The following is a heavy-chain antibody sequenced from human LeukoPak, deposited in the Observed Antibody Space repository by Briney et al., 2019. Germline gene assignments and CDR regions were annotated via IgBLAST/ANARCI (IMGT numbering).Heavy chain of an antibody. V-gene: IGHV4-31*03. Sequence: PSQTLSLTCTVSGGSISSGGYYWRWIRQHPGKGLEWIGYIYYSGSTYYNPSLKSRVTISVDTSKNQFSLKLSSVTAADTAVYYCARTVVEPVAMADNWFDPWGQGTLVIVSS. CDR3: ARTVVEPVAMADNWFDP. J-gene: IGHJ5*02. CDR2: IYYSGST. CDR1: GGSISSGGYY. D-gene: IGHD2-2*01.